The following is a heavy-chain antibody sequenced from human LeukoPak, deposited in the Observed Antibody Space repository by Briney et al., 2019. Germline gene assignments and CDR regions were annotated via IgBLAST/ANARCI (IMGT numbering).Heavy chain of an antibody. V-gene: IGHV1-46*01. D-gene: IGHD2-8*01. CDR3: AREDVVLVDAVRYYYYGMDV. Sequence: ASVKVSCKASGYNFISYYMHWVRQAPGQGLEWMGIINPSGGSTSYAQKFQDRVTMTRDTSKSTVYMELSSLKSEDTAVYYRAREDVVLVDAVRYYYYGMDVWGQGTTVTVSS. CDR2: INPSGGST. J-gene: IGHJ6*02. CDR1: GYNFISYY.